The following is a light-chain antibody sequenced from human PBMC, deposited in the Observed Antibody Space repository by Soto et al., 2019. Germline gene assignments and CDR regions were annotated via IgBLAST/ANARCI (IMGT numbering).Light chain of an antibody. V-gene: IGKV1-33*01. J-gene: IGKJ3*01. CDR2: DAS. Sequence: DIQMTQSPSSLSASVGDRVTITCQASQDISNYLNWYQQKPGKAPKLLIYDASNLETEVPSRFSRSGTGTDFTFTISSRQPEDIATYYCQQDDNLPPVTLVPGTQVDIK. CDR3: QQDDNLPPVT. CDR1: QDISNY.